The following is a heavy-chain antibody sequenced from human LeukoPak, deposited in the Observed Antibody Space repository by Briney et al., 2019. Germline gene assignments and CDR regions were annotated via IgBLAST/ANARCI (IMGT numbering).Heavy chain of an antibody. D-gene: IGHD4-23*01. CDR1: GGSISSRNYY. V-gene: IGHV4-61*05. Sequence: SETLSLTCTVSGGSISSRNYYWGWIRQPPGKGLEWIGFISYSGSTNYNPSLKSRVTISVDTSKNQFSLKLSSVTAADTAVYYCAGQVVMAGDWFDPWGQGTLVTVSS. CDR2: ISYSGST. CDR3: AGQVVMAGDWFDP. J-gene: IGHJ5*02.